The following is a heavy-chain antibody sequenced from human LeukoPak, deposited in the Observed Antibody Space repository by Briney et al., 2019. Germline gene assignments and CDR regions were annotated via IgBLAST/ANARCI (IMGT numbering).Heavy chain of an antibody. J-gene: IGHJ2*01. CDR2: IIPIFGTA. CDR3: ARDRSGYDPWYLDL. D-gene: IGHD5-12*01. CDR1: GGTFSSYA. Sequence: ASVKVSCKASGGTFSSYAISWVRQAPGQGLEWIGGIIPIFGTANYAQKFQVRLTITADKSTSTAYMELSSLRSEDTAMYYCARDRSGYDPWYLDLWGRGTLVTVSS. V-gene: IGHV1-69*06.